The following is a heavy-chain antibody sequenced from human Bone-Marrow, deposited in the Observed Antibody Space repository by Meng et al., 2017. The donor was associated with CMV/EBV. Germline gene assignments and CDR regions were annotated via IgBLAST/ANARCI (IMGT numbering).Heavy chain of an antibody. D-gene: IGHD5-18*01. CDR2: INPNSGGT. CDR3: ARGLIDSYGPSYYFDY. V-gene: IGHV1-2*02. J-gene: IGHJ4*02. CDR1: GYTFTSYH. Sequence: ASVKVSCKASGYTFTSYHMHWVRQAPGQGLEWMGWINPNSGGTNYAQKFQGRVTMTRDTSISTAYMELSRLRSDDTAVYYCARGLIDSYGPSYYFDYWGQGTLVTVYS.